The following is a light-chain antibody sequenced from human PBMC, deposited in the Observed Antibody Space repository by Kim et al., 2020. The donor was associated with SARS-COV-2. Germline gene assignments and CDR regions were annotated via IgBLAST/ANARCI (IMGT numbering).Light chain of an antibody. V-gene: IGLV1-44*01. Sequence: RVTISCSGRSSNIGTNAVNWYQLVPGTAPKLLSHTNNQRPSGVPDRFSGSKADTSASLAISGLQSEDEADYYCAAWDDSLNGFVAFGGGTRLTVL. J-gene: IGLJ2*01. CDR1: SSNIGTNA. CDR2: TNN. CDR3: AAWDDSLNGFVA.